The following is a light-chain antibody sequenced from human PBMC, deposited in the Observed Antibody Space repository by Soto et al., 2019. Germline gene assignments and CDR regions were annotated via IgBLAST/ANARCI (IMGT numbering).Light chain of an antibody. CDR1: QSISSW. J-gene: IGKJ1*01. CDR2: DAS. CDR3: QQYDSYSWT. Sequence: DIQMTHSPSTLSASVGDRVTITCRASQSISSWLAWYQQKAGTAPKVLIYDASRLESGVPSRISGSGSGTEFTLTISRLQPDDFASYYCQQYDSYSWTFGQGTKVDNK. V-gene: IGKV1-5*01.